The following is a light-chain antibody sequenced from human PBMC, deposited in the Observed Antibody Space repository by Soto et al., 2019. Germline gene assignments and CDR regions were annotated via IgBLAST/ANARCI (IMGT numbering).Light chain of an antibody. CDR2: AAS. J-gene: IGKJ3*01. CDR3: QNLGRAAFT. CDR1: QDISNY. V-gene: IGKV1-27*01. Sequence: DIQMTQSPSSLSASVGDRVTITCRASQDISNYLAWYQQRPGKVPKLLIYAASTLQSGVPSRFSGSGSGTDFTLTISSLLPEDVATYYCQNLGRAAFTFGPGTKVDIK.